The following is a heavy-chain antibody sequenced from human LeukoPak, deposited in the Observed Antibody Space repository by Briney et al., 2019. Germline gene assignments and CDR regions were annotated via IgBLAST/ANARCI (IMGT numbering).Heavy chain of an antibody. CDR1: GGSISSSNW. CDR3: ARGRDSSGYYFDY. Sequence: SGTLSLTCAVSGGSISSSNWWSWVRQPPGKGLEWIGEIYHSGSTNYNPSLKSRVTISVDTSKNQFSLKLSSVTAADTSVYYCARGRDSSGYYFDYWGQGTLVTVSS. D-gene: IGHD3-22*01. J-gene: IGHJ4*02. V-gene: IGHV4-4*02. CDR2: IYHSGST.